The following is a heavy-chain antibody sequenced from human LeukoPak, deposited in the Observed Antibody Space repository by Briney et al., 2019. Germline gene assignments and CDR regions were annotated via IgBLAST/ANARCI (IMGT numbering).Heavy chain of an antibody. CDR3: ARGRRWDLLVSLIDASDI. CDR2: IYSGGST. V-gene: IGHV3-53*01. J-gene: IGHJ3*02. Sequence: GGSLRLSCAASGFSVSSIYMSWVRQAPGKGLEWVSVIYSGGSTYYADSVRGRFTISRDNSKNTLYLQMNSLRAEDTAVYYCARGRRWDLLVSLIDASDIWGQGTMVTVSS. CDR1: GFSVSSIY. D-gene: IGHD1-26*01.